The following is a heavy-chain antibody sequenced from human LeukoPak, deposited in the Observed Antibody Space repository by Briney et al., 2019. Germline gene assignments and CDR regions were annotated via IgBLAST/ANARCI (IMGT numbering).Heavy chain of an antibody. CDR1: GYTFTGYY. CDR2: INPNSGGT. Sequence: ASVKVSCKASGYTFTGYYMHWVRQAPGQGLEWMGWINPNSGGTNYAQKFQGRVTMSRDTSISTAYMELSRLRSDDTAVYCCASLYYYGSGSYYEDDYWGQGTLVTVSS. V-gene: IGHV1-2*02. J-gene: IGHJ4*02. CDR3: ASLYYYGSGSYYEDDY. D-gene: IGHD3-10*01.